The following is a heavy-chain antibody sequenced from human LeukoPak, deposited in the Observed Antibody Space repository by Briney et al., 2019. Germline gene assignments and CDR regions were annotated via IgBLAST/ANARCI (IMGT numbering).Heavy chain of an antibody. V-gene: IGHV3-30-3*01. D-gene: IGHD3-9*01. J-gene: IGHJ6*02. CDR3: ARDSSASGDYDILTETPRYYYGTDV. Sequence: SGRSLRLSCAASGFTFSSYAMHWVRQAPGKGLEWVAVISYDGSNKYYADSVKGRFTISRDNSKNTLYLQMNSLRAEDTAVYYCARDSSASGDYDILTETPRYYYGTDVWGQGTTVTVSS. CDR2: ISYDGSNK. CDR1: GFTFSSYA.